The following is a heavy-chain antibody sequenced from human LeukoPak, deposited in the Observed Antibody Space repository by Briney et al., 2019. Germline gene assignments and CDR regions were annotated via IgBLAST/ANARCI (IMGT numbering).Heavy chain of an antibody. D-gene: IGHD3-16*01. CDR2: ILDSGYST. V-gene: IGHV3-23*01. J-gene: IGHJ6*03. CDR1: GFTFSSYA. Sequence: GGSLRLSCAASGFTFSSYAMSWVRQAPGKGLEWVSGILDSGYSTYYANSVKGRFTISRDNSSNTLYLQMNSLRAEHTAVYYCAKLGGHPLHNYYVGVWGKGTTVAVSS. CDR3: AKLGGHPLHNYYVGV.